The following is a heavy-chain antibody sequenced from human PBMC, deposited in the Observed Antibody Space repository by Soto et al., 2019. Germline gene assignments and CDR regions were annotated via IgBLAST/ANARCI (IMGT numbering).Heavy chain of an antibody. J-gene: IGHJ4*02. D-gene: IGHD3-3*01. CDR2: INPNSGGT. Sequence: ASVKVSCKASGYTFTGYYMHWVQQAPGQGLEWMGWINPNSGGTNYAQKFQGRVTMTRDTSISTAYMELSRLRSDDTAVYYCARDRRFLEWFFDYWGQGTLVTVSS. CDR3: ARDRRFLEWFFDY. V-gene: IGHV1-2*02. CDR1: GYTFTGYY.